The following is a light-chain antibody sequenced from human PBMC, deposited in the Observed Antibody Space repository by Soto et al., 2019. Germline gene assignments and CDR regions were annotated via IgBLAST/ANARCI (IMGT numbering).Light chain of an antibody. CDR2: GAS. CDR1: QSVSTN. CDR3: QQYDNWLFT. V-gene: IGKV3D-15*01. Sequence: EIVMTQSPATLSVSPGGRATLSCRASQSVSTNLAWHQQKPGQAPRLLIYGASTRASGIPARFSGSGSGTEFTLTISSLQSEDFAVYYCQQYDNWLFTFGPGTKVD. J-gene: IGKJ3*01.